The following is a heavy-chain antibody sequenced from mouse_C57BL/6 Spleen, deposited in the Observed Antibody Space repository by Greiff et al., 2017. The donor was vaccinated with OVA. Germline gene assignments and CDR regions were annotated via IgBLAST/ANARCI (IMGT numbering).Heavy chain of an antibody. V-gene: IGHV1-52*01. Sequence: VQLQQPGAELVRPGSSGKGAWKASGYTFTSYWMHWAKPHPIQGLEWIFNIDPSDIETHYNQKFKDKATLTVDKSSSTAYMQLSSLTSEDSAVYYCARGDYYGSSQFAYWGQGTLVTVSA. CDR3: ARGDYYGSSQFAY. D-gene: IGHD1-1*01. J-gene: IGHJ3*01. CDR2: IDPSDIET. CDR1: GYTFTSYW.